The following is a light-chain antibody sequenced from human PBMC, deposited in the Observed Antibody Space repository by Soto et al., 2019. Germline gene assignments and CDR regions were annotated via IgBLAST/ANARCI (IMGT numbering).Light chain of an antibody. CDR2: KAS. Sequence: DIQMTQSPSTLSASVGDRITIACRASQTISSWLAWYQQKPGKAPKPLIYKASRLESGVSSRLSGSGSGTEFTLTINSLQPDDFATYYCQQYDSYPWTFGQGTKVEI. CDR3: QQYDSYPWT. V-gene: IGKV1-5*03. J-gene: IGKJ1*01. CDR1: QTISSW.